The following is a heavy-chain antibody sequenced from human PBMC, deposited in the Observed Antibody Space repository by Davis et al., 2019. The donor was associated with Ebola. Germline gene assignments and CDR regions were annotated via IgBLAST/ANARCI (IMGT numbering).Heavy chain of an antibody. D-gene: IGHD3-10*01. CDR1: GGSISSYY. Sequence: SETLSLTCTVSGGSISSYYWRWIRQPPGQGLEWIGYIYYSGSTNYNPSLKSRVTISVDTSKNQFSLKLSSVTAADTAVYYCAGHYYGSGSYSDYWGQGTLVTVSS. J-gene: IGHJ4*02. CDR3: AGHYYGSGSYSDY. CDR2: IYYSGST. V-gene: IGHV4-59*01.